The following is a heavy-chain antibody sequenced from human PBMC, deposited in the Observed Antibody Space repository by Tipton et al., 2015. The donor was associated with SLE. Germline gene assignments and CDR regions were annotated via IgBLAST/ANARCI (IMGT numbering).Heavy chain of an antibody. CDR2: ISYGGGT. CDR1: GGSVSSFH. CDR3: ARDSSGMGYYWFDP. J-gene: IGHJ5*02. V-gene: IGHV4-59*02. D-gene: IGHD3-10*01. Sequence: TLSLTCTVSGGSVSSFHWSWIRQPPGKGLEWIGYISYGGGTNYNPSLKSRVTMSVDTAKNQFSLKLSSVTAADTAIYYCARDSSGMGYYWFDPWGQGILVTVSS.